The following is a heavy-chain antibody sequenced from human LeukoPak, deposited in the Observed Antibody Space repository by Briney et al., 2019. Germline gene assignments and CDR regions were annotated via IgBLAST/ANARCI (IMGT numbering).Heavy chain of an antibody. CDR3: AAASLTTVPDS. CDR2: IGTAGDT. V-gene: IGHV3-13*04. J-gene: IGHJ4*02. CDR1: GFTSSAYD. Sequence: GGSLRLSSAASGFTSSAYDMLCGRQAPGKGLEWVSAIGTAGDTYYPGSVKGRFTISRDNSKNTLYLQMNSLRDEDTAVYYCAAASLTTVPDSWGRGTLVTVSS. D-gene: IGHD1-14*01.